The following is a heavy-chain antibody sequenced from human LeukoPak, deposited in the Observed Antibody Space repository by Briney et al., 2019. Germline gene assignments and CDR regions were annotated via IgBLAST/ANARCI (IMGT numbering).Heavy chain of an antibody. CDR1: GGSISSYY. D-gene: IGHD6-13*01. Sequence: SETLSLTCTVSGGSISSYYSSWIRQPPGKGLEWVGYIYYSGSTNYNHSLKSRVTISLDTSKYQFSLKQSSVTAADTAVYYCARESSWPWDFDYWGQGTLVTVSS. CDR2: IYYSGST. J-gene: IGHJ4*02. CDR3: ARESSWPWDFDY. V-gene: IGHV4-59*12.